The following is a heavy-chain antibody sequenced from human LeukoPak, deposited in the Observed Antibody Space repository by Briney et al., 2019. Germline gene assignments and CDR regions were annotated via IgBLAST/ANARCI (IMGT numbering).Heavy chain of an antibody. CDR2: IYYSGST. D-gene: IGHD1-1*01. CDR3: ARPIPGTDAFDI. CDR1: GGSISSYY. Sequence: SETLSLTCTVSGGSISSYYWSWIRQPPGKGLEWMGYIYYSGSTNYNPSLKSRVTISVDTSKNQFSLKLSSVTAADTAVYYCARPIPGTDAFDIWGQGTMVTVSS. V-gene: IGHV4-59*08. J-gene: IGHJ3*02.